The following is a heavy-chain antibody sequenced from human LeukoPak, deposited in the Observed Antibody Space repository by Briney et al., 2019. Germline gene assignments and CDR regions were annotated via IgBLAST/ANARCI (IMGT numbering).Heavy chain of an antibody. D-gene: IGHD1-26*01. CDR1: GGTLRSHT. V-gene: IGHV1-69*08. CDR3: TRVNLRGSQYNWFDP. CDR2: ITPVINSA. Sequence: VKVSCKTSGGTLRSHTFGWVRQAPGQGLEWMGRITPVINSAKYAQKFRDRLTITADTITVTAYMELSSLTPDDTAVYYCTRVNLRGSQYNWFDPWGQGTRVIVSS. J-gene: IGHJ5*02.